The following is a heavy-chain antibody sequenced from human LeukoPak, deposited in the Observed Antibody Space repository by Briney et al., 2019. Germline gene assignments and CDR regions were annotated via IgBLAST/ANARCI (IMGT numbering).Heavy chain of an antibody. V-gene: IGHV4-39*07. J-gene: IGHJ3*02. CDR3: ARDPSWGTSGDAFDI. D-gene: IGHD3-16*01. Sequence: SETLSLTCTVSGGSISSSSYYWGWIRQPPGKGLEWIGSIYYSGSTYYNPSLKSRVTISVDTSKNQFSLKLSSVTAADTAVYYCARDPSWGTSGDAFDIWGQGTMVTVSS. CDR1: GGSISSSSYY. CDR2: IYYSGST.